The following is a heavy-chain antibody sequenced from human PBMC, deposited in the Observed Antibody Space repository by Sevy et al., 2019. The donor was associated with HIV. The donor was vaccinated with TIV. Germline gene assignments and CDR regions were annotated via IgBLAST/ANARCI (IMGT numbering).Heavy chain of an antibody. V-gene: IGHV3-30*03. J-gene: IGHJ5*02. Sequence: GGSLRLSCEASGFTFRSYGTHWVRQAPGRGLEWVAVISYDGSDKYYAESVQGRFTISRDNSRNTLYLQMNSLRPEDTALYYCARDSGKRVAASTPSAFDPWGQGTLVTVSS. D-gene: IGHD2-15*01. CDR2: ISYDGSDK. CDR1: GFTFRSYG. CDR3: ARDSGKRVAASTPSAFDP.